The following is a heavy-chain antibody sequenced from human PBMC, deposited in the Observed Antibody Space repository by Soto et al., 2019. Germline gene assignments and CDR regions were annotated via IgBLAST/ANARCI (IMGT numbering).Heavy chain of an antibody. CDR2: IVVASGQT. CDR3: SADRPDIGVGWWV. Sequence: ASVKVSCKASGYTFTSYGVSWLRQVHGQRLEWIGWIVVASGQTDYAQNFRGRVAITRDTSTATAYIESTGLTSEDTAVYFCSADRPDIGVGWWVWGQGTTVTVSS. D-gene: IGHD2-15*01. J-gene: IGHJ6*02. CDR1: GYTFTSYG. V-gene: IGHV1-58*01.